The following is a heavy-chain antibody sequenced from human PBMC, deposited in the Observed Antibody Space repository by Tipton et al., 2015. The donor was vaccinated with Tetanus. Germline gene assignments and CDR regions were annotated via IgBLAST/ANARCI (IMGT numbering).Heavy chain of an antibody. Sequence: QEQLVQSGAEVKEPGASVMVSCKASGYTFTAHYIHWVRQAPGQGLDWMGLIKPGGGTTIYTKNFQGRITMTRDTSTGTAFMELRSLRFEDSAIDYCSKTTGSFFDLWGQGTLVTVSS. CDR1: GYTFTAHY. D-gene: IGHD1-26*01. CDR3: SKTTGSFFDL. CDR2: IKPGGGTT. V-gene: IGHV1-46*03. J-gene: IGHJ4*02.